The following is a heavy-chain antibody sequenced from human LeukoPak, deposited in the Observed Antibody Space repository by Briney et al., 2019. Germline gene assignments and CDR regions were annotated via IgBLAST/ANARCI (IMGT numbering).Heavy chain of an antibody. J-gene: IGHJ4*02. CDR2: INHSGST. D-gene: IGHD3-10*01. CDR3: ARHLGRMVRGVRFDY. CDR1: GYSISSGYY. Sequence: SETLSLTCTVSGYSISSGYYWSWIRQPPGKGLEWIGEINHSGSTNYNPSLKSRVTISVDTSKNQFSLKLSSVTAADTAVYYCARHLGRMVRGVRFDYWGQGTLVTVSS. V-gene: IGHV4-38-2*02.